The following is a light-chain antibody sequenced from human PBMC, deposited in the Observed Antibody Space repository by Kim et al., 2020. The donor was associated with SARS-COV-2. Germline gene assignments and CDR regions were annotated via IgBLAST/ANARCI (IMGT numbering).Light chain of an antibody. CDR2: AAT. Sequence: FPGESAPPSCRASHSVSISNFCCHQQPPGQAPRLLFYAATSSATGIPDIFSGSCSATVILLTISRLPPDDFTVYYYQQDGFPPPYTFGEGTKLEI. J-gene: IGKJ2*01. CDR3: QQDGFPPPYT. V-gene: IGKV3-20*01. CDR1: HSVSISN.